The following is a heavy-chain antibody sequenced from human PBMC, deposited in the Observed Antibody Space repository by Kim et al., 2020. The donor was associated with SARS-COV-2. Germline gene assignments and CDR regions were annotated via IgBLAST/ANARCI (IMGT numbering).Heavy chain of an antibody. J-gene: IGHJ4*02. Sequence: VKGRFTISRDNAKNSLYLQMNSLRAEDTAVYYCARVGILTGYWVETYFDYWGQGTLVTVSS. V-gene: IGHV3-11*06. CDR3: ARVGILTGYWVETYFDY. D-gene: IGHD3-9*01.